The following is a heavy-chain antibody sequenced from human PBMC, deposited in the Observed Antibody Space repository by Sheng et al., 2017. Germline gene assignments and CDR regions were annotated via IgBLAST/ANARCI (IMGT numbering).Heavy chain of an antibody. V-gene: IGHV3-74*01. J-gene: IGHJ4*02. CDR3: ARDVNSIGDY. D-gene: IGHD2-21*01. Sequence: EVQLVESGGGLVQPGGSLRLSCTGAGFIFKNYWMHWVRQAPGKGLEWVSNIDSDGRSTNHTDSVKGRFTISRDNAKNTLYLQMNNLRAEDTALYYCARDVNSIGDYWGRGTLVTVSS. CDR2: IDSDGRST. CDR1: GFIFKNYW.